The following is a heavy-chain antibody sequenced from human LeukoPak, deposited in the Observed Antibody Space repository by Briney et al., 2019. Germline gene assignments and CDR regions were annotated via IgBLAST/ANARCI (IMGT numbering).Heavy chain of an antibody. CDR1: GFSLGTSGVA. CDR3: AHARKVGSCSGATCYFFDY. J-gene: IGHJ4*02. D-gene: IGHD2-15*01. Sequence: SGPTLVKPTQTLTLTCTFSGFSLGTSGVAVGWIRQPPGKALEWLAYIYWDDDERYSPSLRSKFTITKDTAKNQVVLTMTNVDPVDTATYYCAHARKVGSCSGATCYFFDYWGQGTLVTVPS. CDR2: IYWDDDE. V-gene: IGHV2-5*02.